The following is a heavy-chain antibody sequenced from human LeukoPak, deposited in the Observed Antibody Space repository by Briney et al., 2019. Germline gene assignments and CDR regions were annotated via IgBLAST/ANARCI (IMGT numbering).Heavy chain of an antibody. CDR1: GFTFSSHW. V-gene: IGHV3-74*01. CDR3: VRDGYSSSWYYFDY. J-gene: IGHJ4*02. Sequence: PGGSLRLSCAALGFTFSSHWMHWVRQAPGKGLVWVSRINSDGSSTSYADSVKGRFTISRDSAKNTLYLQMNSLRVEDTAVYYCVRDGYSSSWYYFDYWGQGTLVTVSS. CDR2: INSDGSST. D-gene: IGHD6-13*01.